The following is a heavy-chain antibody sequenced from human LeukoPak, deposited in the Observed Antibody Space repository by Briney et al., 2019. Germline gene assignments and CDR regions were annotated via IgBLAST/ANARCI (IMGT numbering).Heavy chain of an antibody. Sequence: SETLSLTCTVSGGSISNILYYWSWIRQPPGNGLEWIGNIYYTESTNYNPSLKSRVTISVDTSNNPFSLKMSSVTAANTAVYYCARPPHYYDTSGYSVWGQGTLVTVSS. CDR3: ARPPHYYDTSGYSV. D-gene: IGHD3-22*01. CDR2: IYYTEST. V-gene: IGHV4-61*01. CDR1: GGSISNILYY. J-gene: IGHJ4*02.